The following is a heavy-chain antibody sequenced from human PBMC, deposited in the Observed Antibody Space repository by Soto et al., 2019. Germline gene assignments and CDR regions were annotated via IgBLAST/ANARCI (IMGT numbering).Heavy chain of an antibody. D-gene: IGHD3-22*01. CDR2: ISGSGGSS. CDR3: ARVLPVYYDSSGYLDD. V-gene: IGHV3-23*01. J-gene: IGHJ4*02. Sequence: GGSLRLSCAASGFTFSSYAMSWVRQAPGKGLEWVSAISGSGGSSYYADSVKGRFTISRDNSKNTLYLQMNSLRAEETAVYYCARVLPVYYDSSGYLDDSGQGSLVTVPS. CDR1: GFTFSSYA.